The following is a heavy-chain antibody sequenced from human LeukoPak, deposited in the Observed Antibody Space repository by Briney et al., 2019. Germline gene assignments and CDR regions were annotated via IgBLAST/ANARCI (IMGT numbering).Heavy chain of an antibody. D-gene: IGHD3-3*01. CDR2: INAYNEKT. Sequence: ASVKVSCNASGGDVFSRYGITWVRQVPGQGLEWMGWINAYNEKTDNAQTNYAANFQGRVTLTTDTSTSTAYLEVRSLRSDDTAIYYCSTREWIFDNWGQGTLVTVSS. J-gene: IGHJ4*02. V-gene: IGHV1-18*01. CDR1: GGDVFSRYG. CDR3: STREWIFDN.